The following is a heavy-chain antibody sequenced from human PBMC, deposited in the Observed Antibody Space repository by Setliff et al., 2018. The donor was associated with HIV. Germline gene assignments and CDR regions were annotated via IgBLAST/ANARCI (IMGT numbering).Heavy chain of an antibody. CDR2: MNHSEH. D-gene: IGHD1-20*01. CDR1: GGSFSGYS. CDR3: VTSKPHNWNDGANWFDP. J-gene: IGHJ5*02. Sequence: PSETLSLTCAVYGGSFSGYSWTWIRQSPGKGLEWIGEMNHSEHYFNPSLKSRVTISMDTSKNQVSLRLKSVTAADTAIYYCVTSKPHNWNDGANWFDPWGQGTLVTVSS. V-gene: IGHV4-34*01.